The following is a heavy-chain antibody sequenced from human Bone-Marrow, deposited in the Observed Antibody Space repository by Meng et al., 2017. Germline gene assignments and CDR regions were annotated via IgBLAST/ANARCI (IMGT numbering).Heavy chain of an antibody. CDR2: IYHSGIT. Sequence: QVLLQESGPGLVKPSGTLSLTCVVSGGSISSSNWWSGVRQPPGKGLEWIGKIYHSGITIYNPSLKSRVTMSVDNSKNQFSLKLNSMTAADTAVYYCARDPTGGEDHQRVWGQGTLVTVSS. J-gene: IGHJ4*02. V-gene: IGHV4-4*02. D-gene: IGHD1-14*01. CDR3: ARDPTGGEDHQRV. CDR1: GGSISSSNW.